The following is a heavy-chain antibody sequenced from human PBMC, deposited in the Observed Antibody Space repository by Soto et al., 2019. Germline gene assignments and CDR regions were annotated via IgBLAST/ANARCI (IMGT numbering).Heavy chain of an antibody. CDR3: ARAAKRYFDY. Sequence: QVQLVQSGAEVKKPGSSMKISCKASGGLFSSYAISWVRQAPGQGLEWMGGIIPVFGTTNYAEKFQGRVTITADKSTSTAYLELTSLTSEDTAVYYCARAAKRYFDYWGQGTLVTVSS. CDR2: IIPVFGTT. V-gene: IGHV1-69*06. CDR1: GGLFSSYA. J-gene: IGHJ4*02.